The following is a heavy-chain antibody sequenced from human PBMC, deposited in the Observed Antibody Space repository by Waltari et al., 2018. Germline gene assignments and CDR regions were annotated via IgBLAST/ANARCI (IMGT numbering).Heavy chain of an antibody. J-gene: IGHJ6*03. CDR2: INHSGST. CDR3: ARMGAAVYYYYMDV. CDR1: GGSFSGYY. D-gene: IGHD2-15*01. V-gene: IGHV4-34*01. Sequence: QVQLQQWGAGLLKPSETLSLTCAVYGGSFSGYYWSWIRQPPGKGLEWIGEINHSGSTNYNPSLKSRVTISVDTSKNQFSLTVRSVTAADTAVYYCARMGAAVYYYYMDVWGKGTTVTISS.